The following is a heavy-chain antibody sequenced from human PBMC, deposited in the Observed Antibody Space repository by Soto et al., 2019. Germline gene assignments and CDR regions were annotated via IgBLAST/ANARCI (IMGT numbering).Heavy chain of an antibody. V-gene: IGHV3-33*01. CDR2: IWYDGSNK. D-gene: IGHD3-9*01. CDR1: GFTFSSYG. CDR3: AREGDHTLTGYFPY. Sequence: QAGGSLRLSCAASGFTFSSYGMHWVRQAPGKGLEWVAVIWYDGSNKYYADSVKGRFTISRDNSKNTLYLQMNSLRSEDTAVYYCAREGDHTLTGYFPYWGQGTLVTVSS. J-gene: IGHJ4*02.